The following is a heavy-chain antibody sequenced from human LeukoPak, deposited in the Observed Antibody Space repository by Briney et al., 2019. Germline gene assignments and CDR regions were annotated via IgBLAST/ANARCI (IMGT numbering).Heavy chain of an antibody. CDR1: GYTFTSYD. D-gene: IGHD3-10*01. V-gene: IGHV1-8*01. CDR2: MNPNSGNT. CDR3: ARGGDMVRGVMAFRYYYYGMDV. J-gene: IGHJ6*02. Sequence: GASVKVSCKASGYTFTSYDINWVRQATGQGLEWMGWMNPNSGNTGYAQKFQGRVTMTRNTSISTAYMELSSLRSEDTAVYYCARGGDMVRGVMAFRYYYYGMDVWGQGTTVTVSS.